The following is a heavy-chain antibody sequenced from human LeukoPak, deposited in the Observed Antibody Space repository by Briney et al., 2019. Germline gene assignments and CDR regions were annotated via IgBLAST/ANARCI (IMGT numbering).Heavy chain of an antibody. D-gene: IGHD6-6*01. CDR1: GYTFTSYG. Sequence: GASVKVSCKASGYTFTSYGISWVRQAPGQGLEWMGWISAYNGNTNYAQKLQGRVTMTTDTSTSTDYTELRSLRSDGTAVYYCARDRLAARDDYWGQGTLVTVSS. J-gene: IGHJ4*02. V-gene: IGHV1-18*01. CDR2: ISAYNGNT. CDR3: ARDRLAARDDY.